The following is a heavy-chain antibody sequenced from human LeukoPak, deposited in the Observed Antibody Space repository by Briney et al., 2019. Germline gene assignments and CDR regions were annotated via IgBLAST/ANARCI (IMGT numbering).Heavy chain of an antibody. V-gene: IGHV4-59*01. CDR3: ARPLSSAWYFDY. CDR2: IYYSGST. CDR1: GGSISGYY. D-gene: IGHD6-19*01. J-gene: IGHJ4*02. Sequence: SETLSLTCTVSGGSISGYYWSWIRQPPGKGLEWIGYIYYSGSTNYNPSLKSRVTISVDTSKNQLSLKLSSVTAADTAVYYCARPLSSAWYFDYWGQGTLVTVSS.